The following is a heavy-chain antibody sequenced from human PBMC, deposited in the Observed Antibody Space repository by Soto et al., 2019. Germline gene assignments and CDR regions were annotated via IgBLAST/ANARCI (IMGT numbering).Heavy chain of an antibody. CDR1: GGSISSSSYY. J-gene: IGHJ4*02. D-gene: IGHD5-18*01. V-gene: IGHV4-39*01. Sequence: PSETLSLTCTVSGGSISSSSYYWGWIRQPPGKGLEWIGSIYYSGSTYYNPSLKSRVTISVDTSKNQFSLKLSSVTAADTAVHYCAGQHKYSYGPGYFDYWGQGTLVTVSS. CDR2: IYYSGST. CDR3: AGQHKYSYGPGYFDY.